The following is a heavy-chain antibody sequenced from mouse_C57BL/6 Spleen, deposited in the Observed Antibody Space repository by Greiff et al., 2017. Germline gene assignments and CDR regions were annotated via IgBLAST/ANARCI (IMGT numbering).Heavy chain of an antibody. CDR2: IDPSDSYT. D-gene: IGHD1-1*01. CDR1: GYTFTSYW. Sequence: QVQLQQPGAELVRPGTSVKLSCKASGYTFTSYWMHWVKQRPGQGLEWIGVIDPSDSYTNYNQKFKGKATLTVDTSSSTAYMQLSSLTSEDSAVYYCARRGTTVVAPYYCDYWGQGTTLTVSS. J-gene: IGHJ2*01. V-gene: IGHV1-59*01. CDR3: ARRGTTVVAPYYCDY.